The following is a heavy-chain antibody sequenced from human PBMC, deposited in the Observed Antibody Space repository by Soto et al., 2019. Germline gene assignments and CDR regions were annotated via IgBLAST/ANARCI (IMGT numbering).Heavy chain of an antibody. CDR2: IIPIVGTA. D-gene: IGHD3-22*01. CDR1: GGTFSSYA. CDR3: ARDHPPRTSYFDRPYNWDAFEI. V-gene: IGHV1-69*13. Sequence: SVKVSCKASGGTFSSYAISWVRQAPGQGLEWMGGIIPIVGTANYAQKFQGRVTMTADEATSTAYMELSSLRSEDTAVYYCARDHPPRTSYFDRPYNWDAFEIWGQGTMVPVSS. J-gene: IGHJ3*02.